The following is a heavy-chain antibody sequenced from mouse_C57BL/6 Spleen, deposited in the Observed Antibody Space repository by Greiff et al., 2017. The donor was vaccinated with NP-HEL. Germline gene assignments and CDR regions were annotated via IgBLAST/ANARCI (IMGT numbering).Heavy chain of an antibody. D-gene: IGHD2-1*01. CDR2: IYPYNGVS. J-gene: IGHJ2*01. Sequence: VQLQQSGPELVKPGASVKISCKASGYSFTGYYMHWVKQSHGNILDWIGYIYPYNGVSSYNQKFKGKATLTVDKSSSTAYMELRSLRSDDSAVYYCARDYYGNPVYFDYWGQGTTLTVSS. CDR1: GYSFTGYY. V-gene: IGHV1-31*01. CDR3: ARDYYGNPVYFDY.